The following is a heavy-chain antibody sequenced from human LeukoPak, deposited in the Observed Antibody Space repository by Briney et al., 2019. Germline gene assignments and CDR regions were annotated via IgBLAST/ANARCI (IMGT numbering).Heavy chain of an antibody. J-gene: IGHJ4*02. CDR1: GFTFSSHT. V-gene: IGHV3-30*01. CDR2: ISYDGSDK. Sequence: PGGSLRLSCAASGFTFSSHTVHWVRQAPGKGLEWVAVISYDGSDKYYADSVKGRFTISRDNSKNTLYLQMNSLRAEDMAVYYCSTDIVVVPVASGGGYSYGDPTDYWGQGTLVTVPS. CDR3: STDIVVVPVASGGGYSYGDPTDY. D-gene: IGHD2-2*01.